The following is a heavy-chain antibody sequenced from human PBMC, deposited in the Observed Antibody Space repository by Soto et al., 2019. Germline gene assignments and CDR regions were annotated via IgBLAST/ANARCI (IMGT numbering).Heavy chain of an antibody. CDR1: GYNFTSHW. D-gene: IGHD5-18*01. J-gene: IGHJ4*02. CDR3: VRQNTWIQLWPQFDY. CDR2: IYPGDSDI. V-gene: IGHV5-51*01. Sequence: GESLKISCKASGYNFTSHWIGWVRQMPGKGLEWMGIIYPGDSDIRYSPSFQGQVTISADKSTTTAYLQWSGLKASDTAIYYCVRQNTWIQLWPQFDYWGQGILVTVSS.